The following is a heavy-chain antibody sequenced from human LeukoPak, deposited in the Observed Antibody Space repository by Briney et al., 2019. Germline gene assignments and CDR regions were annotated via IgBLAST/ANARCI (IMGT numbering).Heavy chain of an antibody. J-gene: IGHJ4*02. Sequence: ASVKVSCKASGYTFTGYYMHWVRQAPGQGLEWMGWINPNSGGTNYAQKFQGRVTMTRATSISTAYRELSRLRSDDTAVYYCARDRGEYVDTAMVEEFDYWGQGTLVTVSS. CDR1: GYTFTGYY. V-gene: IGHV1-2*02. D-gene: IGHD5-18*01. CDR3: ARDRGEYVDTAMVEEFDY. CDR2: INPNSGGT.